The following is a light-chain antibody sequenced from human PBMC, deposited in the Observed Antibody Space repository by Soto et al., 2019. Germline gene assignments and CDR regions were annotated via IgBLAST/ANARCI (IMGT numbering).Light chain of an antibody. CDR2: AAS. CDR1: QSISSY. CDR3: QQLTSYFPLT. Sequence: DIQMTQSPSSLSASVGDRVTITCRASQSISSYLNWYQQKPGKAPKPLIYAASSLESGVPSRFSGSGSGTEFTLTISSLQPDDFATYYCQQLTSYFPLTFGGGTKVDIK. V-gene: IGKV1-17*01. J-gene: IGKJ4*01.